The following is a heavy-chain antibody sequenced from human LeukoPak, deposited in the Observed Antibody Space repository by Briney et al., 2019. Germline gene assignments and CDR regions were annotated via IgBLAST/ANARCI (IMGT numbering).Heavy chain of an antibody. CDR3: AKDRGYYDILTGSDY. D-gene: IGHD3-9*01. CDR1: GFTFSSYA. J-gene: IGHJ4*02. Sequence: PGGSLRLSGAASGFTFSSYAMSWVRQAPGKGLEWVSAISGSGGSTYYADSVKGRFTISRDNSKNTLYLQMNSLRAEDTAVYYCAKDRGYYDILTGSDYWGQGTLVTVSS. CDR2: ISGSGGST. V-gene: IGHV3-23*01.